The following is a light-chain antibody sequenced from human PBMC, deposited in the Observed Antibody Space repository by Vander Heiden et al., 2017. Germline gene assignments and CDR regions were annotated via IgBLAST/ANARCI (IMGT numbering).Light chain of an antibody. J-gene: IGKJ1*01. CDR2: SAS. Sequence: IQLTQSPSSVSASVGDRVTITCRVSQGISTWLAWYQQIPGKAPKLLISSASSLQSGVPSRFSGSGSGTDFILTISTLQPEDFATYYCQQANSFPRTFGQGTKVEIK. CDR3: QQANSFPRT. CDR1: QGISTW. V-gene: IGKV1-12*01.